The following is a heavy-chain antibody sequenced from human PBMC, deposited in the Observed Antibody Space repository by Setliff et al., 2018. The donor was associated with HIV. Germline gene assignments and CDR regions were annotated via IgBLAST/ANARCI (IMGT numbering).Heavy chain of an antibody. CDR2: MSHNGKT. CDR3: ARELSHIVGAPRYTDV. CDR1: GYSISSGYY. D-gene: IGHD1-26*01. J-gene: IGHJ6*03. V-gene: IGHV4-38-2*02. Sequence: SETLSLTCAVSGYSISSGYYWGWIRQPPGKGLEWIASMSHNGKTYYNPSLKSRVTISVDTSKNQISLKMNSVTAADTAVYHCARELSHIVGAPRYTDVWGKGTTVTVSS.